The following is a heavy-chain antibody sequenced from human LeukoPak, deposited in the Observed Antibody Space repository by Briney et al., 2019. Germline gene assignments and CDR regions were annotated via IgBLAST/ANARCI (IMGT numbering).Heavy chain of an antibody. CDR3: ERGRSISNVNDPPVDY. CDR2: INPNIGDT. D-gene: IGHD2/OR15-2a*01. CDR1: GYTFTGYF. J-gene: IGHJ4*02. V-gene: IGHV1-2*02. Sequence: ASVKVSCKASGYTFTGYFMIWLRQAPGQGLEWMAWINPNIGDTSYLQKFQGRVTVSRDTSISTVYMEMKKLRFDETGVYYCERGRSISNVNDPPVDYWGQGTLVSVSS.